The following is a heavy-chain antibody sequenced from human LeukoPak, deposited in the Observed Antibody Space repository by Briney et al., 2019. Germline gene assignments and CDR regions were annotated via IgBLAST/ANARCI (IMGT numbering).Heavy chain of an antibody. V-gene: IGHV3-23*01. CDR3: AKDPGLPPGYYYYGMDV. Sequence: PGGSLRLSCAASGFTFSSYAMSWVRQAPGKGLEWVSAISGSGGSTYYADSVKGRFTISRDNSKNTLDLQMNSLRAEDTAVYYCAKDPGLPPGYYYYGMDVWGQGTTVTVSS. CDR1: GFTFSSYA. CDR2: ISGSGGST. J-gene: IGHJ6*02.